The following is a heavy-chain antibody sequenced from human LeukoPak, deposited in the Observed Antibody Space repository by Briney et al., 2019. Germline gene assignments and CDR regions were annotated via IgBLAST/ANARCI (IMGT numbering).Heavy chain of an antibody. J-gene: IGHJ4*02. Sequence: ASAKVSCKASGYTFTSSYLHWVRQAPGQGLEWMGIINPSGGSTSYAQKFQGRVTMTRDMSTSTVYMELSSLRSEDTAVYYCARVGVYGDYFDYWGQGTLVTVSS. D-gene: IGHD4-17*01. CDR2: INPSGGST. CDR3: ARVGVYGDYFDY. V-gene: IGHV1-46*01. CDR1: GYTFTSSY.